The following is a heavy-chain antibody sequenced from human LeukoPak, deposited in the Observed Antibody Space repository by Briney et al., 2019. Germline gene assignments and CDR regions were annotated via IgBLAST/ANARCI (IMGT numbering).Heavy chain of an antibody. CDR3: ATDVFLVGATTMDY. Sequence: ASVKVSCKVSGYTLTELSMHWVRQAPGKGLEWMGGFDPEDGETIYAQKFQGRVTMTEDTSTDTAYMELSSLRSEDTAVYYCATDVFLVGATTMDYWGQGTLVTVSS. CDR1: GYTLTELS. V-gene: IGHV1-24*01. J-gene: IGHJ4*02. CDR2: FDPEDGET. D-gene: IGHD1-26*01.